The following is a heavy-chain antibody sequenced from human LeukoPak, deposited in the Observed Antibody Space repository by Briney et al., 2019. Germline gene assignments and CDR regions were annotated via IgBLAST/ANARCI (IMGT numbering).Heavy chain of an antibody. Sequence: GASVKVSCKASGYTFTGYYMHWVRQAPGQGLEWMGWINPNSGGTNYAQKFQGRVTMTRDTSISTAYMELSRLRSDDTAVYYCARGAVNYYDILTGPDYWGQGTLVTVSS. V-gene: IGHV1-2*02. CDR2: INPNSGGT. CDR1: GYTFTGYY. CDR3: ARGAVNYYDILTGPDY. D-gene: IGHD3-9*01. J-gene: IGHJ4*02.